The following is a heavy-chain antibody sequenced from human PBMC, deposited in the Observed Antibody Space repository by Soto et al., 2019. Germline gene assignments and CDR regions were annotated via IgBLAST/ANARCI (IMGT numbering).Heavy chain of an antibody. V-gene: IGHV1-69*13. CDR2: IIPIFGTA. J-gene: IGHJ5*02. Sequence: SVKVSCKASGGTFSSYAISWVRQAPGQGLEWMGGIIPIFGTANYAQKFQGRVTITADESTSTAYMELSSLRSEGTAVYYCARRVNWNPDVGFDPWGQGTLVTVSS. D-gene: IGHD1-1*01. CDR3: ARRVNWNPDVGFDP. CDR1: GGTFSSYA.